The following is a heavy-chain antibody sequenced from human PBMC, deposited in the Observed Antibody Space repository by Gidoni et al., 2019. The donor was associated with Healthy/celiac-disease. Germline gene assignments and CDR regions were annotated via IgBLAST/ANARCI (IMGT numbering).Heavy chain of an antibody. CDR1: GFTFSRYG. V-gene: IGHV3-30*18. Sequence: QVQLVESGGGVVQPGRSLRLSCAASGFTFSRYGMHWVRQAPGKGLEWVAVISYDGSNKYYADSVKGRFTISRDNSKNTLYLQMNSLRAEDTAVYYCAKDTHTMIVSSLFDYWGQGTLVTVSS. J-gene: IGHJ4*02. CDR3: AKDTHTMIVSSLFDY. D-gene: IGHD3-22*01. CDR2: ISYDGSNK.